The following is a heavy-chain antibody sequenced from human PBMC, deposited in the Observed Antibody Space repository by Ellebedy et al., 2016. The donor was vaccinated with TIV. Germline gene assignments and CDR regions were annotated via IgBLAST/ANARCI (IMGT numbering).Heavy chain of an antibody. J-gene: IGHJ2*01. CDR1: GGSLTNHF. V-gene: IGHV4-59*11. D-gene: IGHD6-13*01. CDR3: ARVAITAAVGGGFFDL. Sequence: MPSETLSLTCTVSGGSLTNHFWSWIRQPPGKGLEWIASIYYSGTTNYNPSLKSRVTISVDTSMNQISLTLMTSVSAADPAVYYCARVAITAAVGGGFFDLWGRGALVTVSS. CDR2: IYYSGTT.